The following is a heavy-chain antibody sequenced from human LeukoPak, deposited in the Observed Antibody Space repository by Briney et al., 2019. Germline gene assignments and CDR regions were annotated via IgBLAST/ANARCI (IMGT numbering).Heavy chain of an antibody. CDR2: ISYDGSNK. Sequence: GGSLRLSCAASGFTFSSYGMHWVRQAPGKGLEWVAVISYDGSNKYYADSVKGRFTISRDNSKNTLYLQMNSLRAEDTAVYYCAKDLWDYVFSYDFDYWGQGTLVSVSP. V-gene: IGHV3-30*18. D-gene: IGHD4-17*01. J-gene: IGHJ4*02. CDR1: GFTFSSYG. CDR3: AKDLWDYVFSYDFDY.